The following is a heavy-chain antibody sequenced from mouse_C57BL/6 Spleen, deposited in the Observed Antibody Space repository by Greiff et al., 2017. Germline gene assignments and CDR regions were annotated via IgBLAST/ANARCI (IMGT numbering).Heavy chain of an antibody. CDR3: VRDRGIGGYDYPLFAY. D-gene: IGHD2-4*01. CDR2: IRSKSSNYAT. J-gene: IGHJ3*01. CDR1: GFTFNTYA. Sequence: EVQLQESGGGLVQPKGSLKLSCAASGFTFNTYAMHWVRQAPGKGLEWVARIRSKSSNYATYYADSVKDRFTISRDDSQSMLYLQMNNLKTEDTAMYYCVRDRGIGGYDYPLFAYWGQGTLVTVSA. V-gene: IGHV10-3*01.